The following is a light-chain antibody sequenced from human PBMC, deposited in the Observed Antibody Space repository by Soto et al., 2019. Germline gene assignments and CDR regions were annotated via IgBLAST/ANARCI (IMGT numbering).Light chain of an antibody. CDR1: SGSIASNY. CDR3: QSYDSSNFVV. J-gene: IGLJ2*01. V-gene: IGLV6-57*04. Sequence: NFMLTQPHFVSESPGKTVTISCTRSSGSIASNYVQWYQQRPGSAPTTVIYEDNQRPSGVPDRFSGSIDSSSNSASLTISGLKTEDEADYYCQSYDSSNFVVFGGGTKVTVL. CDR2: EDN.